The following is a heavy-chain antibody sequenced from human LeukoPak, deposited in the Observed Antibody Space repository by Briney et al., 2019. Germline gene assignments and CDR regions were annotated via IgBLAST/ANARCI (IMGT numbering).Heavy chain of an antibody. CDR1: GASMSNYY. CDR3: ASPSLVGAFDY. CDR2: IYYSGST. V-gene: IGHV4-39*01. Sequence: SETLSLTCNVSGASMSNYYWVWIRQPPGKGLEWIGSIYYSGSTYYNPSLKSRVTISVDTSKNQFSLKLSSVTAADTAVYYCASPSLVGAFDYWGQGTLVTVSS. J-gene: IGHJ4*02. D-gene: IGHD1-26*01.